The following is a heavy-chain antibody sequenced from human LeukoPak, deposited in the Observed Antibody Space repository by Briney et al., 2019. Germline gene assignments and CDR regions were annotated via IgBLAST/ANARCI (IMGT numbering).Heavy chain of an antibody. D-gene: IGHD1-26*01. V-gene: IGHV3-33*01. Sequence: GGSLRLSCVASGFTLSSHGTHWVRQAPGKGLEWVALIWYDGTRENYADSVKGRFTISRDLSKNTLNLQMNSLRVDDTAVFYCARDLSFGSLDFRGQGTLVTVSS. CDR2: IWYDGTRE. CDR1: GFTLSSHG. J-gene: IGHJ4*02. CDR3: ARDLSFGSLDF.